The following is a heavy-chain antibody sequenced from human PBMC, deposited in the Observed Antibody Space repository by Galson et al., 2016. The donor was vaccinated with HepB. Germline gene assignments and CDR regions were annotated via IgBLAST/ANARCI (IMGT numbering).Heavy chain of an antibody. D-gene: IGHD5-18*01. CDR1: GYSFLHYG. J-gene: IGHJ3*02. CDR3: ARQRLSGYTYPSAFDI. V-gene: IGHV5-51*01. Sequence: QSGAEVKKPGESLKISCKGSGYSFLHYGITWVRQMSGNGLEWMGIIYPDDSDTKYSTSFQGQVTISGDKSISTAYLQWSSLKASDTAIYYCARQRLSGYTYPSAFDIWGQGTMVTVSS. CDR2: IYPDDSDT.